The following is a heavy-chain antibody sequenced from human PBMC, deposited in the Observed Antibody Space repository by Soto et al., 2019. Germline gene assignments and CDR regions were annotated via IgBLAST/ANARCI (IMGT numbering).Heavy chain of an antibody. CDR3: AKDTPDYFVVTWGMDV. D-gene: IGHD2-15*01. CDR2: ISGSGGST. Sequence: GWSLRLSCAASGFTFSSYAMSLVRQAPGKGLEWVSAISGSGGSTYYADSVKGRFTISRDNSKNTLYLQMNSLRAEDTAVYYCAKDTPDYFVVTWGMDVWGQGTTVTVS. V-gene: IGHV3-23*01. CDR1: GFTFSSYA. J-gene: IGHJ6*01.